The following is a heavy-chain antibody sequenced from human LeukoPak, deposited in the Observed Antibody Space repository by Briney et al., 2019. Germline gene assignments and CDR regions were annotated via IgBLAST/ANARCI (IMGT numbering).Heavy chain of an antibody. CDR2: INGGNGNT. V-gene: IGHV1-3*01. J-gene: IGHJ6*02. CDR1: GYTFTTYA. Sequence: GASVKVSCKASGYTFTTYAMHWVRQAPGQRLEGRGGINGGNGNTKYSQKFQDRVTFTRDTSASTAYMELSSLRSEDTAVYYCARDEIEELLTGWGGMDVWGQGTTVTVSS. CDR3: ARDEIEELLTGWGGMDV. D-gene: IGHD3-10*01.